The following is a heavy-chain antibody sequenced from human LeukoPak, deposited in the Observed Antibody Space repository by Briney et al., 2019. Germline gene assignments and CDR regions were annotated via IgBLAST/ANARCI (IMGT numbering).Heavy chain of an antibody. V-gene: IGHV4-4*07. CDR2: IYTSGST. J-gene: IGHJ5*02. Sequence: SETLSLTRTVSGGSISSYYWSWIRQPAGKGLEWIGRIYTSGSTNYNPSLKSRVAMSVDTSKNQFSLKLSPVTATDTAVYYCARENYDFWSGYHRINWFDPWGQGTLVTVSS. CDR1: GGSISSYY. CDR3: ARENYDFWSGYHRINWFDP. D-gene: IGHD3-3*01.